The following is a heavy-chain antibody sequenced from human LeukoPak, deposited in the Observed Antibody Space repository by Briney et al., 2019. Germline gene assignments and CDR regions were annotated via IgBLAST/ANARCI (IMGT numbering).Heavy chain of an antibody. J-gene: IGHJ4*02. Sequence: GGSLRLSCAASGFTFSDYYMSLIRQAPGKGLEWVSYISSSGSTIYYADSVKGRFTISRDNAKNSLYLQMNSLRAEDTAVYYCARGRVEMATIGLFDYWGQGTLVTVSP. CDR2: ISSSGSTI. V-gene: IGHV3-11*01. CDR3: ARGRVEMATIGLFDY. D-gene: IGHD5-24*01. CDR1: GFTFSDYY.